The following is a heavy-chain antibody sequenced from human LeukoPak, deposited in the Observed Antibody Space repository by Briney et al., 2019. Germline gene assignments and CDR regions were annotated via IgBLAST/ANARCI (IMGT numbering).Heavy chain of an antibody. Sequence: PSETLSLTCTVSGGSISSYYWNWIRQPPGKGLEWIGYIYYSGSTNYNPSLKSRVTISVDTSKNQFSLKLSSVTAADTAVYYCARGRSGYDLPYYYYYYMDVWGKGTTVTVSS. J-gene: IGHJ6*03. CDR1: GGSISSYY. CDR3: ARGRSGYDLPYYYYYYMDV. D-gene: IGHD5-12*01. CDR2: IYYSGST. V-gene: IGHV4-59*01.